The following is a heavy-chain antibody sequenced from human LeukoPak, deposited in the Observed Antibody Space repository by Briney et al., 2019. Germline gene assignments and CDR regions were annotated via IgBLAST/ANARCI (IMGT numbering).Heavy chain of an antibody. CDR1: GGSIRSSYYY. V-gene: IGHV4-39*07. CDR2: IYDSGST. CDR3: ARAGGPFDP. D-gene: IGHD3-16*01. J-gene: IGHJ5*02. Sequence: PSETLSLTCTVSGGSIRSSYYYWGWIRQPPGKGLEWIGSIYDSGSTYYNPSLKSRVTISVDTSKNQFSLKLSSVTAADTAVYYCARAGGPFDPWGQGTLVTVSS.